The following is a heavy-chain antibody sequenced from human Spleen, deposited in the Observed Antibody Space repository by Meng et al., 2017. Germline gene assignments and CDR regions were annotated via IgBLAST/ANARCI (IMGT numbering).Heavy chain of an antibody. CDR2: IYYSGST. J-gene: IGHJ6*02. V-gene: IGHV4-31*01. CDR1: GGSISSGGYY. Sequence: SETLSLTCTVSGGSISSGGYYWSWIRQHPGKGLEWIGYIYYSGSTYYNPSLKSLVTISVDTSKNQFSLKLSSVTAADTAVYYCATTPGTIEEIVVVPAAMSNYYYYGMDVWGQGTTVTVSS. CDR3: ATTPGTIEEIVVVPAAMSNYYYYGMDV. D-gene: IGHD2-2*01.